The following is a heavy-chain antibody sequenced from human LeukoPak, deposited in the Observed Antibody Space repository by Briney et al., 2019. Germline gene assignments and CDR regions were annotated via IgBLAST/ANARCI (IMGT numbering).Heavy chain of an antibody. D-gene: IGHD2/OR15-2a*01. V-gene: IGHV4-59*01. Sequence: SETLSLTCTVSGGSLSGDYWSWIRQPPGKGLEWIGYIYYSGSTNYNPSLKSRVTISVDTSKNQFSLKLSSVTAADTAVYYCARYFSGFDHWGQGTLVTVSS. CDR2: IYYSGST. CDR1: GGSLSGDY. CDR3: ARYFSGFDH. J-gene: IGHJ4*02.